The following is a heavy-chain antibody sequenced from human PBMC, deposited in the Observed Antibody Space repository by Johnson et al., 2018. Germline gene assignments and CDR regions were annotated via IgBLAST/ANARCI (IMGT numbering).Heavy chain of an antibody. Sequence: VQLVQSGGGLVQPGGSLRLSCAASGFTFSSYALSWVRQAPGKGLAWVSLIRGSGGSTDYAASVKGRFTISSDNSKTTLYLKLNSLRAEDPALYYGARARFDNSADAFDIWGQGTMVTVSS. D-gene: IGHD2/OR15-2a*01. CDR1: GFTFSSYA. J-gene: IGHJ3*02. CDR2: IRGSGGST. V-gene: IGHV3-23*04. CDR3: ARARFDNSADAFDI.